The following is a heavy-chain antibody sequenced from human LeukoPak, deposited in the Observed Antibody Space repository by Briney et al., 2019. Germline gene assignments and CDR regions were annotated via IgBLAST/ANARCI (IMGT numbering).Heavy chain of an antibody. CDR3: ARWRRIGNWFDP. V-gene: IGHV1-2*02. CDR1: GYTFAGYY. Sequence: ASVKVSCKASGYTFAGYYMHWVRQAPGQGLEWMGWINPNSGGTNYAQKFQGRVTMTRDTSISTAYMELSRLRSDDTAVYYCARWRRIGNWFDPWGQGTLVTVSS. D-gene: IGHD2-15*01. CDR2: INPNSGGT. J-gene: IGHJ5*02.